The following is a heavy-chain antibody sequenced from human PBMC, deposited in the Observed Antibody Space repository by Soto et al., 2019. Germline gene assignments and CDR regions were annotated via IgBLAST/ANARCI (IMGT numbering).Heavy chain of an antibody. Sequence: GASVKVSCKASGYTFTGYYMHWVRQAPGQGLEWMGWINPNSGGTNYAQKFQGRVTMTRDTSISTAYMELSRLRSDDTAVYYCAREGLYCTNGVCPDPYYYYYGMDVWGQGTTVTVSS. V-gene: IGHV1-2*02. CDR2: INPNSGGT. CDR3: AREGLYCTNGVCPDPYYYYYGMDV. J-gene: IGHJ6*02. D-gene: IGHD2-8*01. CDR1: GYTFTGYY.